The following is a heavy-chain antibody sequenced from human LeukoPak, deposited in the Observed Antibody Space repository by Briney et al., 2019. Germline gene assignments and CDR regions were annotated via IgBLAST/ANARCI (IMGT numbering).Heavy chain of an antibody. CDR2: IKGDGSEK. Sequence: PGGSLRLSCAASGFIFSAYTMNWVRQAPGKGLEWVASIKGDGSEKYYVDSEKGRFSISSDTAKESLFLQMGSLRGEDTAVYYCARERYFNYKAFDYWGQGVLVTVSS. D-gene: IGHD3-10*01. CDR1: GFIFSAYT. V-gene: IGHV3-7*01. J-gene: IGHJ4*02. CDR3: ARERYFNYKAFDY.